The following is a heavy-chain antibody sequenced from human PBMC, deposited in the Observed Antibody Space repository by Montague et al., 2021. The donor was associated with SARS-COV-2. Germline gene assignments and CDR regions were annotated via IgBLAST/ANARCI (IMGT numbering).Heavy chain of an antibody. V-gene: IGHV4-39*07. CDR3: ASVGLVGDSTSLFDK. J-gene: IGHJ4*02. CDR1: DGSISSSRYH. CDR2: IYYTGSS. Sequence: SETLSLTCYVSDGSISSSRYHWGWIRQPPGQALEWIGSIYYTGSSYYNPSLQSRAAMSIDSSQNAFSLRLTSVTAADTAVYYCASVGLVGDSTSLFDKWGQGALVTVSS. D-gene: IGHD1-26*01.